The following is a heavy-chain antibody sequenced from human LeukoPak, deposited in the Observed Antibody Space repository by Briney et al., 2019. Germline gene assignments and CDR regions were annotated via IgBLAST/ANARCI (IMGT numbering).Heavy chain of an antibody. Sequence: GGSLRLSCAASGFTFSSYEMNWVRQAPGKGLEWVSYISSSGSTIYYADSVKGRFTISRDNAKNSLYLQMNSLRAEDTAVYYCARGGIAARSYYWGQGTLVTVSS. CDR3: ARGGIAARSYY. CDR1: GFTFSSYE. V-gene: IGHV3-48*03. J-gene: IGHJ4*02. D-gene: IGHD6-6*01. CDR2: ISSSGSTI.